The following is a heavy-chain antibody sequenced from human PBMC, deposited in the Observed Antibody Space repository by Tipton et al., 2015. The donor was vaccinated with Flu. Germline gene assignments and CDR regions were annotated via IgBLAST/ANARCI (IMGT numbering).Heavy chain of an antibody. V-gene: IGHV4-31*03. CDR3: AREWGSGYSGVDY. D-gene: IGHD3-22*01. Sequence: TLSLTCTVSGGSISSGGYYWSWIRQHPGKGLEWIGYIYYSGSTYYNPSLKSRVTISIDTSKNQFSLKLSSVTAADTAVYYCAREWGSGYSGVDYWGQGILVTVSS. CDR2: IYYSGST. J-gene: IGHJ4*02. CDR1: GGSISSGGYY.